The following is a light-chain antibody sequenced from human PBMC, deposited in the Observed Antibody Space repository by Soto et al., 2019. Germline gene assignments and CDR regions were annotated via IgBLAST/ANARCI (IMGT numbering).Light chain of an antibody. CDR2: DVS. J-gene: IGLJ1*01. V-gene: IGLV2-14*03. CDR3: SSYTSITTAYV. CDR1: SSDVGGYNY. Sequence: QSALTQPASVSGSPGQSITISCTGTSSDVGGYNYVSWYQQHPGKAPKLMIFDVSNRASGVSNRFSGSKSGNTASLTISGLLAEDEADYYCSSYTSITTAYVFGTGTKVTVL.